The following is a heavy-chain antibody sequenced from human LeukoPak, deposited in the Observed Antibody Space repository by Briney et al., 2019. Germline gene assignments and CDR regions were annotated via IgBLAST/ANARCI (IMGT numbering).Heavy chain of an antibody. V-gene: IGHV1-18*01. CDR3: ARVTGSSISSRSLLY. J-gene: IGHJ4*02. CDR1: GYTFTNYG. D-gene: IGHD6-13*01. Sequence: GASVKVSCKASGYTFTNYGISWVRQAPGQGLEWMGQINPYNGNTNYAQRLEGRVTMTTDTSTSTSYMELRSLTSDGTAVYYCARVTGSSISSRSLLYWGQGTLVTVSS. CDR2: INPYNGNT.